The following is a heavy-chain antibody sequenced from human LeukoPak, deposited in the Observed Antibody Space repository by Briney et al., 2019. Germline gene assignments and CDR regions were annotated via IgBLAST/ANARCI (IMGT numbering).Heavy chain of an antibody. J-gene: IGHJ4*02. Sequence: LSCAAXGFTFSXXXXXWVXXXXXXXXXXVAFISFDGNNNHYADSVKGRFTISRDNSKNTLYMQMNSLRAGDTAVYYCARDLSXXXFDYWGQGTXXXXXX. CDR1: GFTFSXXX. CDR3: ARDLSXXXFDY. D-gene: IGHD4-11*01. CDR2: ISFDGNNN. V-gene: IGHV3-30-3*01.